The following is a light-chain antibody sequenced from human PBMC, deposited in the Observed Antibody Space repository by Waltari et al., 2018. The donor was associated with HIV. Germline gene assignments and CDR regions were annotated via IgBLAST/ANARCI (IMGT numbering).Light chain of an antibody. Sequence: SYVLTQPPSVSVAPGQTARITCGGNNIGRKTVHWYQQRPGQAPVLVVYDDSARPSGIPERFSGSNSGNTATLTISRVEAGDEADYYCQVWDSSSDQAVFGGGTQLTVL. CDR2: DDS. CDR1: NIGRKT. CDR3: QVWDSSSDQAV. J-gene: IGLJ7*01. V-gene: IGLV3-21*02.